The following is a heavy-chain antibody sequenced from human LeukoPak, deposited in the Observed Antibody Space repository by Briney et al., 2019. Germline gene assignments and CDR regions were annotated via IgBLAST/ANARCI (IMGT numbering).Heavy chain of an antibody. CDR3: AKGTLTLFLFDY. D-gene: IGHD2-21*01. Sequence: AGGSLRLSCAASGFIFSSYAMSWVRQAPGKGLEWVSAISGSGGSTYYADSVKGRFTISRDNSKNTLYLQMNSLRAEDTAVYYCAKGTLTLFLFDYWGQGTLVTVSS. J-gene: IGHJ4*02. CDR2: ISGSGGST. V-gene: IGHV3-23*01. CDR1: GFIFSSYA.